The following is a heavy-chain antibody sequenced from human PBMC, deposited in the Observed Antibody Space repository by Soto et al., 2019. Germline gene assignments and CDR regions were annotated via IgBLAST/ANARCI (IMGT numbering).Heavy chain of an antibody. Sequence: QVQLVESGGGVVQPGTSLRLSCAASGFSFSSYGMHWVRQAPGKGLDWVAVIWHDGAHIEYADSVKGRFTVSRDNSKSLLYLQMNSLRAEDMAVYHCARGRGRYDPIDLWGQGTVVTVSS. D-gene: IGHD5-12*01. J-gene: IGHJ4*02. CDR2: IWHDGAHI. CDR3: ARGRGRYDPIDL. CDR1: GFSFSSYG. V-gene: IGHV3-33*01.